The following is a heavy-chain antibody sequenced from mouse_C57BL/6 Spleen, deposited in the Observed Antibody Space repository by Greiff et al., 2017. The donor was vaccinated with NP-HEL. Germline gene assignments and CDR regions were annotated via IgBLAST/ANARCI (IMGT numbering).Heavy chain of an antibody. CDR3: ANNYYGSSYDAMEY. J-gene: IGHJ4*01. D-gene: IGHD1-1*01. CDR1: GYAFSSSW. Sequence: QVQLQQSGPELVKPGASVKISCKASGYAFSSSWMNWVKQRPGKGLEWIGRIYPGDGDTNYNGKFKGKATLTADKSSSTAYMQLSSLTSEDSAVYFCANNYYGSSYDAMEYWGQGVSVTVAS. CDR2: IYPGDGDT. V-gene: IGHV1-82*01.